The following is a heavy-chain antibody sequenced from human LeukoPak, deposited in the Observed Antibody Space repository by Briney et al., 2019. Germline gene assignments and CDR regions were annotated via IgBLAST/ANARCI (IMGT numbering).Heavy chain of an antibody. CDR1: GGSINNGGYY. CDR2: IYYSGSS. J-gene: IGHJ4*02. V-gene: IGHV4-31*03. Sequence: PSETLSLTCTVSGGSINNGGYYWSWIPQHPGKGLEWIGYIYYSGSSYYNPSLRSRVTISVDTSKNHFSLKLSFVTAADTAVYYCARNRDGYNSFDYWGQGTLVTVSS. CDR3: ARNRDGYNSFDY. D-gene: IGHD5-24*01.